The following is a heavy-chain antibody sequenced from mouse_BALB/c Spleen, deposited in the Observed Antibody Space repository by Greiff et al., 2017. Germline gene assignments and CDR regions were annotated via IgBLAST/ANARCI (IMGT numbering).Heavy chain of an antibody. CDR1: GFSLTSYG. D-gene: IGHD2-1*01. CDR3: ARRIYYGNYGAMDY. J-gene: IGHJ4*01. CDR2: IWAGGST. V-gene: IGHV2-9*02. Sequence: VQLQQSGPGLVAPSQSLSITCTVSGFSLTSYGVHWVRQPPGKGLEWLGVIWAGGSTNYNSALMSRLSISKDNSKSQVFLKMNSLQTDDTAMYYCARRIYYGNYGAMDYWGQGTSVTVSS.